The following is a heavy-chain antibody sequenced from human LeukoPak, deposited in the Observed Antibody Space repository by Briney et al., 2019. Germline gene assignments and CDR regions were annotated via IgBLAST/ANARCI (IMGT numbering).Heavy chain of an antibody. Sequence: SETLSLTCSVYGGSITAYYWSWIRQPPGKGLEWIGEINHSRGTKYNPSLKSRVTISVDTSKNQFSLKLSSVTAADTAVYYCARVPSGSSGDYWGQGTLVTVSS. CDR3: ARVPSGSSGDY. V-gene: IGHV4-34*01. CDR1: GGSITAYY. CDR2: INHSRGT. J-gene: IGHJ4*02. D-gene: IGHD1-26*01.